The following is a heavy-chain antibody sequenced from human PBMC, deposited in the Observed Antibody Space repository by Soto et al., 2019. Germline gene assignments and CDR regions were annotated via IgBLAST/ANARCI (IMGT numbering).Heavy chain of an antibody. V-gene: IGHV3-30-3*01. J-gene: IGHJ4*02. CDR1: GFTLSSYA. Sequence: QVQLVESGGGVVQPGRSLTLSCTASGFTLSSYAMHWVRQAPGKGLEWVALIPTVGSSVYYADSVRGRFTISRDKSKNIVYLPVNSLRPEDTAMYFCARGPANGDYGKYVDYWGQGTLVTVSS. CDR3: ARGPANGDYGKYVDY. CDR2: IPTVGSSV. D-gene: IGHD2-8*01.